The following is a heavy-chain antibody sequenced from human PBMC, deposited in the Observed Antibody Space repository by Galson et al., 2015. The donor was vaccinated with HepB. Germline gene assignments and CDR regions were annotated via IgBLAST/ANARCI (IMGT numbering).Heavy chain of an antibody. D-gene: IGHD4-11*01. J-gene: IGHJ6*02. Sequence: SLRLSCAASGFTFSSYEMNWVRQAPGKGLEWVSYISSSGSTIYYADSVKGRFTISRDNAKNSLYLQMNSLRAGDTAVYYCARETVTTDYYYYGMDVWGQGTTVTVSS. V-gene: IGHV3-48*03. CDR2: ISSSGSTI. CDR3: ARETVTTDYYYYGMDV. CDR1: GFTFSSYE.